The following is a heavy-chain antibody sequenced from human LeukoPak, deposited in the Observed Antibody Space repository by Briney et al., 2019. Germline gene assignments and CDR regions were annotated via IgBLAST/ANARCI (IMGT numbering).Heavy chain of an antibody. J-gene: IGHJ6*03. CDR1: GGSISSTSYY. V-gene: IGHV4-39*07. CDR2: IYYTGST. D-gene: IGHD6-13*01. CDR3: ARDQGWYSGYYYMDV. Sequence: SETLSLTCTVSGGSISSTSYYWGWIRQSPGKGLEWIGSIYYTGSTYSNPSLKSRVTISVDTSKNQFSLKLSSVTAADTAVYYCARDQGWYSGYYYMDVWGKGTTVTVSS.